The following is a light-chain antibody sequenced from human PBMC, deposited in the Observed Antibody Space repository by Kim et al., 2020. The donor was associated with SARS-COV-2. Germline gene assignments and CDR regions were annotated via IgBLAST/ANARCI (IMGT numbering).Light chain of an antibody. V-gene: IGKV1-33*01. J-gene: IGKJ2*01. Sequence: DIQMTQSPSSLSASVGGRVTITCQASQDISNYLNWYQQKPGKAPKLLIYDASNLETGVPSRFSGSGSGTDFTFTISSLQPEDIATYYCQQYDNLPYTFGQGTKLEI. CDR2: DAS. CDR3: QQYDNLPYT. CDR1: QDISNY.